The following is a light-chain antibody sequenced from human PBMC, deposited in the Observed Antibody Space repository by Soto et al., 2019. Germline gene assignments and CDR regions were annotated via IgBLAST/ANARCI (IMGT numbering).Light chain of an antibody. Sequence: EMVLTQPPGTLSFSPGEMATLSCRASKRVSNDFLAWYQQKPAQAPRLLINGASSRPAGLPDRFSGRGSGTYFTLTISRLEPEYLAVYYCQVYGRSPLMYTFGQGTKLGVK. CDR1: KRVSNDF. V-gene: IGKV3-20*01. J-gene: IGKJ2*01. CDR2: GAS. CDR3: QVYGRSPLMYT.